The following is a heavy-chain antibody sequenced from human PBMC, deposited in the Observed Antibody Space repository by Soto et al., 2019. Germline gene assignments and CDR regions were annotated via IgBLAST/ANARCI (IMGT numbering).Heavy chain of an antibody. CDR1: GFSFSGFE. D-gene: IGHD5-12*01. CDR3: TRYLFHYPVDYGMDV. CDR2: MRSKANSYAT. Sequence: EVQLVESGGGLVQPGGSLKLSCAASGFSFSGFEMQWVRQASGKGLEWVGRMRSKANSYATAYGASVKGRFTVSRXXSXXTGCLQMSSLQTEDTAIYYCTRYLFHYPVDYGMDVWGQGTTVTVSS. J-gene: IGHJ6*02. V-gene: IGHV3-73*02.